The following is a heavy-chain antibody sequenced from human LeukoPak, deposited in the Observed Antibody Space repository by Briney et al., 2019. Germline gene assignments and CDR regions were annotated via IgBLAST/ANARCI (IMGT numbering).Heavy chain of an antibody. J-gene: IGHJ4*02. CDR2: ISSSSSYI. CDR3: ARVPGLRWELLTSDY. D-gene: IGHD1-26*01. V-gene: IGHV3-21*01. Sequence: GGSLRPSCAASGFTFSSYSMNWVRQAPGKGLDWVSSISSSSSYIYYADSVKGRFTISRDNAKNSLYLQMNSLRAEGTAVYYCARVPGLRWELLTSDYWGQGTLVTVSS. CDR1: GFTFSSYS.